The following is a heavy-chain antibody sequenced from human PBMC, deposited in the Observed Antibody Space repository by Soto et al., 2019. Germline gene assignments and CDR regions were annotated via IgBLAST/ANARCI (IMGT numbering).Heavy chain of an antibody. CDR3: ARHTGTYYYGLDV. D-gene: IGHD1-1*01. CDR1: GFSLRVYS. Sequence: EVQLVESGGGLVKPGASLRLSCEVSGFSLRVYSMNWVRQAPGKGLEWVSSISSTSTYIYYADSVKGRFTVSRDNAKSSLFLQMNSLTAADTAVYYCARHTGTYYYGLDVWGQGTTVTVSS. CDR2: ISSTSTYI. V-gene: IGHV3-21*02. J-gene: IGHJ6*02.